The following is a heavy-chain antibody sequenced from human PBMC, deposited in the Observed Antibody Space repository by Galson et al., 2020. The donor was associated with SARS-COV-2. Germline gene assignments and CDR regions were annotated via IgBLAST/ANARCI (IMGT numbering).Heavy chain of an antibody. CDR2: IYSGGST. D-gene: IGHD3-9*01. V-gene: IGHV3-53*01. CDR1: GFTVSSNY. J-gene: IGHJ4*02. Sequence: GGSLRLSCAASGFTVSSNYMSWVRQAPGKGLEWVSVIYSGGSTYYADSVKSRFTISRDNSKNTLYLQMNSLRAEDTAVYYCARDDILSGDDYWGQGTLVTVSS. CDR3: ARDDILSGDDY.